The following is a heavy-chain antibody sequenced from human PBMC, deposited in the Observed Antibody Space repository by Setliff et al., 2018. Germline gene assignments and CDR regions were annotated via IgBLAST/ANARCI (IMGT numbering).Heavy chain of an antibody. CDR2: IYPGDSDT. CDR3: ARQYPYYHDSSGYFSPLDDGFDI. J-gene: IGHJ3*02. D-gene: IGHD3-22*01. V-gene: IGHV5-51*01. CDR1: GYSFTSYW. Sequence: ESLKISCKGSGYSFTSYWIGWVRQMPGKGLEWMGIIYPGDSDTRYSPSFQGQVTISADKSISTAYLQWSSLKASDTAMYYCARQYPYYHDSSGYFSPLDDGFDIWGQGTMVTVSS.